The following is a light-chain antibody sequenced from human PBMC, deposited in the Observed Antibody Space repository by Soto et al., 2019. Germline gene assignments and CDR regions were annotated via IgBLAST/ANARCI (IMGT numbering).Light chain of an antibody. CDR3: QHYNSYSEA. CDR1: QGIRSD. V-gene: IGKV1-17*01. CDR2: AAS. J-gene: IGKJ1*01. Sequence: DIQMTQSPSSLSASIGDRVSITCRASQGIRSDLVWYQQKPGQAPKRLIYAASSLQSGVPSRFSGSGSGTEFTLTISSLQPDDFATYYCQHYNSYSEAFGQGTKVDNK.